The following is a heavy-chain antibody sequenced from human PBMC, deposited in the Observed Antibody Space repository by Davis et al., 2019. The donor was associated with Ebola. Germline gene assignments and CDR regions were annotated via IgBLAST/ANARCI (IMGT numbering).Heavy chain of an antibody. D-gene: IGHD1-26*01. V-gene: IGHV4-4*02. CDR1: GGSISSSNW. CDR3: ARQKGWELLEYYFDY. Sequence: PSETLSLTCAVSGGSISSSNWWSWVRQPPGKGLEWIGEIYHSGSTNYNPSLKSRVTISVDKSKNQFSLKLSSVTAADTAVYYCARQKGWELLEYYFDYWGQGTLVTVSS. J-gene: IGHJ4*02. CDR2: IYHSGST.